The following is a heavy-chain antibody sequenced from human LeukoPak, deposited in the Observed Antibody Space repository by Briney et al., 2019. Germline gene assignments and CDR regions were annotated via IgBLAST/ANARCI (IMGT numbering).Heavy chain of an antibody. CDR1: GGTFSSYA. J-gene: IGHJ6*03. V-gene: IGHV1-69*06. D-gene: IGHD2-15*01. CDR2: IIPIFGTA. CDR3: ARDSHTGYCSGGSCYYYMDV. Sequence: SVKVSCKASGGTFSSYAISWVRQAPGQGLEWVGEIIPIFGTANYAQKFQGRVTITADKSTSTAYMELSSLRSEDTAVYYCARDSHTGYCSGGSCYYYMDVWGKGTTVTVSS.